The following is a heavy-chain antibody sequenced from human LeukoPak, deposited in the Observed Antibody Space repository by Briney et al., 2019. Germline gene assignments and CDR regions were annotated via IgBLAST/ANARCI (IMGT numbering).Heavy chain of an antibody. Sequence: GASVKVSCKASGGTFSSYTISWVRQAPGQGLEWMGRIIPILGIANYAQKFQGRVTTTADKSTSTAYMKLSSLRSEDTAVYYCARDLRGYSGLRFDYWGQGTLVTVSS. V-gene: IGHV1-69*04. CDR3: ARDLRGYSGLRFDY. D-gene: IGHD5-12*01. J-gene: IGHJ4*02. CDR2: IIPILGIA. CDR1: GGTFSSYT.